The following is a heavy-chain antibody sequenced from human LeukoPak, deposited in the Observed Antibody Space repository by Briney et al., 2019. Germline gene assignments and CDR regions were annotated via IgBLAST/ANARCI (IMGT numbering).Heavy chain of an antibody. Sequence: GGSLRLSCAASGFTFDDYGMSWVRQAPGKGLEWVSGINWNGGSTGYADSVKGRFTISRDNSKNTLYLQMNSLRAEDTAVYYCARGYSSSSGPGNFLDYWGQGTLVTVSS. CDR1: GFTFDDYG. CDR2: INWNGGST. D-gene: IGHD6-6*01. J-gene: IGHJ4*02. CDR3: ARGYSSSSGPGNFLDY. V-gene: IGHV3-20*04.